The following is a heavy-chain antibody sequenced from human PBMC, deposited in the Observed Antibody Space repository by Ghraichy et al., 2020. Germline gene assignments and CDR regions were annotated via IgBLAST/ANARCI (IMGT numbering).Heavy chain of an antibody. CDR2: ISGSGGST. CDR1: GFTFSSYA. V-gene: IGHV3-23*01. CDR3: AKGGRGQANYYYYYMDV. J-gene: IGHJ6*03. Sequence: GGSLRLSCAASGFTFSSYAMSWVRQAPGKGLEWVSAISGSGGSTYYADSVKGRFTISRDNSKNTLYLQMNSLRAEDTAVYYCAKGGRGQANYYYYYMDVWGKGTTVTVSS.